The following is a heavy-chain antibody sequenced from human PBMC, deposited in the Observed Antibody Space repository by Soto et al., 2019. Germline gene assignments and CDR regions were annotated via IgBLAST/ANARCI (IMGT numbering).Heavy chain of an antibody. J-gene: IGHJ3*02. Sequence: GGSLRLSCVASGFTFSDYYISGIRQAPGRGLEWVSYISSSGSTIYYADSVKGRFTISRDNAKNSLYLQMNSLRAEDTAVYYCASWEDIVVVVAATHLDIWGQGTMVTVS. D-gene: IGHD2-15*01. CDR2: ISSSGSTI. V-gene: IGHV3-11*01. CDR1: GFTFSDYY. CDR3: ASWEDIVVVVAATHLDI.